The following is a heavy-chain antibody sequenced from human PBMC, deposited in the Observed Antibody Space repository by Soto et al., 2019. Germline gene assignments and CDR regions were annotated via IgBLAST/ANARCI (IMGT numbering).Heavy chain of an antibody. CDR3: ASRGSGSYYDY. CDR2: ISGSGGST. Sequence: EVQLLESGGGLGQPGGSLRLSCAASGFTFSSYAMRWVRQAPGKGLEWVSAISGSGGSTYYADSVKGRFTISRDNSKNTLYPQMNRLRAEDTAVYYCASRGSGSYYDYWGQGTLVTFSS. V-gene: IGHV3-23*01. D-gene: IGHD1-26*01. CDR1: GFTFSSYA. J-gene: IGHJ4*02.